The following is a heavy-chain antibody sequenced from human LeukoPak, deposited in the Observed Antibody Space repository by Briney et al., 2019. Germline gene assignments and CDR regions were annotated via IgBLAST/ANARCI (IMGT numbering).Heavy chain of an antibody. D-gene: IGHD3-10*01. J-gene: IGHJ4*02. CDR1: GFTFSNDW. Sequence: GGYHRLPCAASGFTFSNDWMSSVHQPQGKGLEWDGRIKRKTDGGKTDYAAPVKGRFTISRDDSQNTLYLQMKSLKTEDTAVYYCTTDGWFGELFPFDYWGQGTRVTVSS. CDR3: TTDGWFGELFPFDY. CDR2: IKRKTDGGKT. V-gene: IGHV3-15*01.